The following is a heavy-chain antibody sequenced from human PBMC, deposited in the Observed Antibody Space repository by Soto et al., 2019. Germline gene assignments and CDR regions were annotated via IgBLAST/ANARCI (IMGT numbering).Heavy chain of an antibody. D-gene: IGHD3-3*02. CDR1: GGSISSIHW. Sequence: SETWSLTCGVSGGSISSIHWWSWVRHPPGKGRYWIGEIYHSGSTNYNPSLKSRGTISVDKSKNQSSLKLSYVPAEYTAVYYCXREGRLICIFGLVMDKSSAFDYWAQGTXGTVS. CDR2: IYHSGST. V-gene: IGHV4-4*02. CDR3: XREGRLICIFGLVMDKSSAFDY. J-gene: IGHJ3*01.